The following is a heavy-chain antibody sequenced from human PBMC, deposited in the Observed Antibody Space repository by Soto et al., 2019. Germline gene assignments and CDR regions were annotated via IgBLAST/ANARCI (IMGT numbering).Heavy chain of an antibody. Sequence: LRLSCAASGFTFSSFWMSWVRRAPGKGLEWVANTKQDGSDKNYVGSVKGRFTISRDNAKNSLYLQMNSLRVEDTAVYYCARDVSGKLGHDSWGQGTLVTVSS. CDR1: GFTFSSFW. CDR3: ARDVSGKLGHDS. V-gene: IGHV3-7*01. CDR2: TKQDGSDK. D-gene: IGHD3-10*01. J-gene: IGHJ4*02.